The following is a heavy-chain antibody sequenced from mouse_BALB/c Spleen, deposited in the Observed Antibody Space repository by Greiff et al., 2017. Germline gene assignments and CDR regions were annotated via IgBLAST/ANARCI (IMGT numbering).Heavy chain of an antibody. CDR2: IRNKANGYTT. D-gene: IGHD1-1*01. J-gene: IGHJ4*01. Sequence: EVQLVESGGGLVQPGGSLRLSCATSGFTFSDYYMSWVRQPPGKALEWLGFIRNKANGYTTEYSASVKGRFTISRDNSQSILYLQMNTLRAEDSATYYCARTLITTVVSPMDYWGQGTSVTVSS. V-gene: IGHV7-3*02. CDR1: GFTFSDYY. CDR3: ARTLITTVVSPMDY.